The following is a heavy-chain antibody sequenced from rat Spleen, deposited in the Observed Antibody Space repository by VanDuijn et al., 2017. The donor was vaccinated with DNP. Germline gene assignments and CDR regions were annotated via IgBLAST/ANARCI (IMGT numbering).Heavy chain of an antibody. Sequence: EVQLVESGGGLVQPGRSLKLSCVASGFMFDNHWMIWIRQIPGKGLEWVASITSSGGYTYYPDSVKGRFTISRDNAKNTLYLKMNSLRSDDTATYYCPRLGERLFDYWGQGTLVTVSS. CDR1: GFMFDNHW. J-gene: IGHJ3*01. CDR3: PRLGERLFDY. CDR2: ITSSGGYT. D-gene: IGHD5-1*01. V-gene: IGHV5-31*01.